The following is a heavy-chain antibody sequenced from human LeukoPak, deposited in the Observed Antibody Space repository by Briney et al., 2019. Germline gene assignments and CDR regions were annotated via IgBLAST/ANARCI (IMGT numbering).Heavy chain of an antibody. CDR1: GYNFNNCW. V-gene: IGHV5-51*01. CDR3: ARQYYDVLTGFYIHFDY. CDR2: IWPGDSDT. J-gene: IGHJ4*02. Sequence: GESLKISCKGSGYNFNNCWIGWVRQMPGKGLEWMGIIWPGDSDTKYSPSFQGQVTISVDKSISTTYLQWSSLKASDTAIYYCARQYYDVLTGFYIHFDYWGQGTLVTVSS. D-gene: IGHD3-9*01.